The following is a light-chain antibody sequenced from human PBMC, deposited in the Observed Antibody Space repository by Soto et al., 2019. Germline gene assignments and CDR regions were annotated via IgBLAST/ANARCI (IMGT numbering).Light chain of an antibody. CDR1: QSISSW. Sequence: DIQMTQSPSTLSASVGDRVTITCRASQSISSWLAWYQQKPGKAPKLLIYDASSLESGVPSRFSGSGSGTEFILTISELEPEDSGIYHCHQHGGSPETFGQGTKVDIK. J-gene: IGKJ1*01. CDR3: HQHGGSPET. V-gene: IGKV1-5*01. CDR2: DAS.